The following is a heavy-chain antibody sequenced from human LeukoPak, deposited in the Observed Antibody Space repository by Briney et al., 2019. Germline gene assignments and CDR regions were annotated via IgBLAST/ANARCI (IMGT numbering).Heavy chain of an antibody. CDR2: IYYSGST. Sequence: KPSETLSRTCTVSGGSISSYYWSWIRQPPGKGLEWIGYIYYSGSTNYNPSLKSRVTISVETSKNQFSLKLSSVTAADTAVYYCARGGYRDYFDYWGQGTLVTVSS. CDR1: GGSISSYY. CDR3: ARGGYRDYFDY. D-gene: IGHD6-13*01. J-gene: IGHJ4*02. V-gene: IGHV4-59*01.